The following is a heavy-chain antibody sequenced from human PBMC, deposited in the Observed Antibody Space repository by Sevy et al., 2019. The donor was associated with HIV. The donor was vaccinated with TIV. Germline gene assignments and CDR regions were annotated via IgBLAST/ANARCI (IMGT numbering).Heavy chain of an antibody. CDR1: GGSVRSDNYY. CDR2: LYYGGST. Sequence: SETLSLTCTVSGGSVRSDNYYWSWIRQPPGKGLEWIGYLYYGGSTNYSPSLKSRVTISIDTSKNQFSLKLSSVTAADTAVYYCARGRGTTVTTTLNYYYAMDVWGQGTTVTVSS. V-gene: IGHV4-61*01. CDR3: ARGRGTTVTTTLNYYYAMDV. D-gene: IGHD4-4*01. J-gene: IGHJ6*02.